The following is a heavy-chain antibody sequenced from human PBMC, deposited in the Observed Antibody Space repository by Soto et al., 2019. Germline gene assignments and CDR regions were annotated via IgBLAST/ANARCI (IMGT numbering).Heavy chain of an antibody. CDR1: GFTFSSYA. Sequence: GGSLRLSFAASGFTFSSYAMSWVRQAPGKGLEWVSTISASGSSTYYADSVKGRFTISRDNSKNTLYLQMDSLRAEDTAVYYCARGMRDFDYWGQGTLVTVSS. J-gene: IGHJ4*02. V-gene: IGHV3-23*01. CDR3: ARGMRDFDY. CDR2: ISASGSST.